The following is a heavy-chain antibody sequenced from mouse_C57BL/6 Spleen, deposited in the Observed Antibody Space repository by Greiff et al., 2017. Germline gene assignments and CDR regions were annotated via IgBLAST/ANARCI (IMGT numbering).Heavy chain of an antibody. V-gene: IGHV1-54*01. CDR3: ARGDYEYLWGD. CDR1: GYAFTNYL. Sequence: QVQLKQSGAELVRPGTSVKVSCKASGYAFTNYLIEWVKQRPGQGLEWIGVINPGSGGTNYNEKFKGKATLTADKSSSTAYMQLSSLTSEDSAVYFGARGDYEYLWGDWGQGTLVTVSA. D-gene: IGHD2-4*01. J-gene: IGHJ3*01. CDR2: INPGSGGT.